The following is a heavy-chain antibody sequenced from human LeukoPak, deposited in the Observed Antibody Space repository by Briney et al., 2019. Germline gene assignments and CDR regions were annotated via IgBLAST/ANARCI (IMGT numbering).Heavy chain of an antibody. Sequence: PGGSLRLSCAASGFTFSSYSMNWVRQAPGKGLEWVSSITSSGRYIYYADSVKGRFTISRDNSKNTLYLQMNSLRAEDTTVYYCVKVAPSDYYDTTGYWGDHWGQGTLVTVSS. CDR3: VKVAPSDYYDTTGYWGDH. CDR1: GFTFSSYS. V-gene: IGHV3-21*04. J-gene: IGHJ4*02. D-gene: IGHD3-22*01. CDR2: ITSSGRYI.